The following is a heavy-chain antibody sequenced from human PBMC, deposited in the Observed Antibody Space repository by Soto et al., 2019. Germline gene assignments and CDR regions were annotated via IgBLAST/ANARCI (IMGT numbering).Heavy chain of an antibody. CDR1: GFTFSSYA. CDR2: ISGSGGST. V-gene: IGHV3-23*01. Sequence: GGSLRLSCAASGFTFSSYAMSRVRQAPGKGLEWVSAISGSGGSTYYAGSVKGRFTISRDNSKNTLYLQMNSLRAEDTAVYYCAKDYSGYDSHFEYWGQGTLVTVSS. J-gene: IGHJ4*02. D-gene: IGHD5-12*01. CDR3: AKDYSGYDSHFEY.